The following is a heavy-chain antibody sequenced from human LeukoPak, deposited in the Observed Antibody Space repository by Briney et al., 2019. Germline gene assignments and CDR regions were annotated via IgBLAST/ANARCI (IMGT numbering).Heavy chain of an antibody. CDR3: ARDTRYYYDSSGYFDY. Sequence: GGSLRLSCAASGFTFSDYYMSWIRQAPGKGLEWVSYISSSGSTIYYADSVEGRFTISRDNAKNSLYLQMNSLRAEDTAVYYCARDTRYYYDSSGYFDYWGQGTLVTVSS. V-gene: IGHV3-11*01. CDR2: ISSSGSTI. J-gene: IGHJ4*02. CDR1: GFTFSDYY. D-gene: IGHD3-22*01.